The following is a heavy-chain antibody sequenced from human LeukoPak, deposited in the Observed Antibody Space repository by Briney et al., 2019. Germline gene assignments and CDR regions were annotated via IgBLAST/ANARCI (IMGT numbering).Heavy chain of an antibody. D-gene: IGHD4-17*01. CDR3: ARDWDEGNTVTTFFDY. CDR2: IKQDGSEK. V-gene: IGHV3-7*01. CDR1: EFTFPMYW. Sequence: GGSLRLSCAASEFTFPMYWMSWVRQAPGKGLERVADIKQDGSEKYYVDSVKGRFTISRQNAKNSLFLQMNSLRAEDTAVYYCARDWDEGNTVTTFFDYWGQGTLVTVSS. J-gene: IGHJ4*02.